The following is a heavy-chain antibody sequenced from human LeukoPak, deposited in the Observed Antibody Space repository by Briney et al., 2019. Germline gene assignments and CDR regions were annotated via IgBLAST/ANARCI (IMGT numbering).Heavy chain of an antibody. CDR3: AATYYYDSGTSS. CDR1: GYSIGNGYF. CDR2: IYTSGST. D-gene: IGHD3-22*01. Sequence: SETLSLTCTVSGYSIGNGYFWGWIRQPAGKGLEWIGRIYTSGSTNYNPSLKSRVTMSVDTSKNQFSLKLSSVTAADTAVYYCAATYYYDSGTSSWGQGTLVTVSS. V-gene: IGHV4-4*07. J-gene: IGHJ4*02.